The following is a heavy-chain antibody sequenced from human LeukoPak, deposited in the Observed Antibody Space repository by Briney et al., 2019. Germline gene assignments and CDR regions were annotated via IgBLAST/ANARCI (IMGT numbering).Heavy chain of an antibody. J-gene: IGHJ4*02. Sequence: ASVNVSCKASGYTFTSYGISWIRQPPGQGLEWVGWTNPNTGVTKYAQKFQGRVNMTRDTSISTAYMELNSLTSDDTAVYFCTRGWGSLWYFDHWGQGTLVTVSS. D-gene: IGHD3-16*01. CDR2: TNPNTGVT. CDR3: TRGWGSLWYFDH. V-gene: IGHV1-2*02. CDR1: GYTFTSYG.